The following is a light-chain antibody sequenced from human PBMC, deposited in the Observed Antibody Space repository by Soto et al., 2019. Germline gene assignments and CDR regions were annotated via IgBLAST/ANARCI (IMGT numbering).Light chain of an antibody. CDR1: QSINSW. CDR3: AQYTSYSWT. CDR2: DAS. V-gene: IGKV1-5*01. Sequence: DIDITQSPGTVSGWVGDMVTIGCGASQSINSWLSWYQQKPGKAPQILIYDASTLKNGVPSRFSASGSGTEFTLIISSLQPDDFATYYCAQYTSYSWTSAQGTKVDI. J-gene: IGKJ1*01.